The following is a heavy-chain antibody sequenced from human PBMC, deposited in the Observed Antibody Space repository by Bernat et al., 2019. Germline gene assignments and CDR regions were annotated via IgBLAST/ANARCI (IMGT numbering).Heavy chain of an antibody. V-gene: IGHV3-30-3*01. Sequence: QVQLVESGGGVVQPGRSLRLSCAASGFTFISYAMPWVRQAPGKGLGWGAVISYDGSNKYYADSVKGRFTISRDNSKNTLYLQMNSLRAEDTAVYYCARADAGYSGYDSEKHHFDYWGQGTLVTVSS. CDR3: ARADAGYSGYDSEKHHFDY. D-gene: IGHD5-12*01. J-gene: IGHJ4*02. CDR1: GFTFISYA. CDR2: ISYDGSNK.